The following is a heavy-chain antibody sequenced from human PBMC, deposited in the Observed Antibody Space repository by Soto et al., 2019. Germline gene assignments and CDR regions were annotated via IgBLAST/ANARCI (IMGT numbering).Heavy chain of an antibody. CDR3: ARGSRIRIPAASGRDYYYHGLDV. V-gene: IGHV4-34*01. J-gene: IGHJ6*02. D-gene: IGHD2-15*01. Sequence: QVQLQQWGAGLLKPSETLSLNCAVYGGSFSGYYWSWIRQPPGKGLEWIGEINHRGSINYNPSLKSRVPLSVDTSKTQFSLKLHAVTAADTAVFYCARGSRIRIPAASGRDYYYHGLDVWGQGTAVTVSS. CDR1: GGSFSGYY. CDR2: INHRGSI.